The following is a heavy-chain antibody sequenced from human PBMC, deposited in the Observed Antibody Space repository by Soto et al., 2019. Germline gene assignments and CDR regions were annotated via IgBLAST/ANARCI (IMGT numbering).Heavy chain of an antibody. CDR1: GYTFTSYD. CDR2: MNPNSGNT. V-gene: IGHV1-8*01. J-gene: IGHJ6*03. Sequence: GASVKVSCKASGYTFTSYDINWVRQATGQGLEWMGWMNPNSGNTGYAQKFQGRVTMTRNTSISTAYMELSSLRSEDTAVYYCARGRRDIPNYHYFMDVWGKGTTVIVAS. D-gene: IGHD2-15*01. CDR3: ARGRRDIPNYHYFMDV.